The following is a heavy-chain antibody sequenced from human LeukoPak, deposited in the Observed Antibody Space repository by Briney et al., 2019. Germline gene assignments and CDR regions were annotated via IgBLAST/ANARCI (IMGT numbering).Heavy chain of an antibody. Sequence: VSVKVSCKASGYTFTDHYMHWVRQAPGQGLEWMGWINPKTGGTHYAQRFQGRVTMTRDTSIRTAYMELSRLRSDDTAVYFCARLKIQVFLDYSNYGMDVWGQGTTVTVSS. CDR2: INPKTGGT. CDR3: ARLKIQVFLDYSNYGMDV. J-gene: IGHJ6*02. D-gene: IGHD5-18*01. V-gene: IGHV1-2*02. CDR1: GYTFTDHY.